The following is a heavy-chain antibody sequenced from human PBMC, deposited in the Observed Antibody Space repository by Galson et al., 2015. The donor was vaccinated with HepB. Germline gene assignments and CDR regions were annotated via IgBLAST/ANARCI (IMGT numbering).Heavy chain of an antibody. D-gene: IGHD6-19*01. J-gene: IGHJ4*02. Sequence: ETLSLTCTVYGESFSDYYWSWIRQPPGKGLEWIGKINHSGSTNYNPSLKSRVTISVDTSKNQFSLKLSSVTAADTAVYYCARDLGGSGWNSHFDYWGQGTLVTVSS. CDR1: GESFSDYY. CDR2: INHSGST. V-gene: IGHV4-34*01. CDR3: ARDLGGSGWNSHFDY.